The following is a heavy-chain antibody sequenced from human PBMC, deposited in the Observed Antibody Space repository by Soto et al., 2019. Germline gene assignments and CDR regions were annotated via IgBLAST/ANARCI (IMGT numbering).Heavy chain of an antibody. CDR2: ISSSINTF. CDR3: ARDISPYYDLFTGPDGFDI. Sequence: GGSLRLSCAASGFTFSSYNMNWVRQAPGKGLQGVSYISSSINTFYYEDSVRGRLTISGDNAKNSLCLQMNSLRDEDTAVYYCARDISPYYDLFTGPDGFDIWGQGTMVTVSS. D-gene: IGHD3-9*01. CDR1: GFTFSSYN. J-gene: IGHJ3*02. V-gene: IGHV3-48*02.